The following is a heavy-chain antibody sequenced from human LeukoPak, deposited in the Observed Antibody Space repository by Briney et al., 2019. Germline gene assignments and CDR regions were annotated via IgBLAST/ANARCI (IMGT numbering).Heavy chain of an antibody. J-gene: IGHJ4*02. CDR2: IRYDGSDK. CDR1: GFPFSNYG. CDR3: AKDHDFWSGYYRPYYFDY. Sequence: PGGSLRLSCAASGFPFSNYGMHWVRQAPGKGLEWVAFIRYDGSDKYYADSVKGRFTISRDNSKNTLYLQMNSLRAEDTAVYYCAKDHDFWSGYYRPYYFDYWGQGTLVTVSS. D-gene: IGHD3-3*01. V-gene: IGHV3-30*02.